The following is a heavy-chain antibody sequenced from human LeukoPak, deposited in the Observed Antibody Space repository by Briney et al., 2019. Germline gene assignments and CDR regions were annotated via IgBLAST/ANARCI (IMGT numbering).Heavy chain of an antibody. CDR2: IIPIFGTA. CDR1: GGTFSSYA. V-gene: IGHV1-69*13. CDR3: ARLPIAARPDYYYGMDA. J-gene: IGHJ6*02. D-gene: IGHD6-6*01. Sequence: PWASVKVSCKASGGTFSSYAISWVRQAPGQGLEWMGGIIPIFGTANYAQKFQGRVTITADESTSTAYMELSSLRSEDTAVYYCARLPIAARPDYYYGMDAWGQGTTVTVSS.